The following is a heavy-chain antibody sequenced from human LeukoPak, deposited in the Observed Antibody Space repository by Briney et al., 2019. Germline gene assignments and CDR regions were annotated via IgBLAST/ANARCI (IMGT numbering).Heavy chain of an antibody. CDR3: ARHRLLSGYYFDY. CDR1: GGSISSYY. V-gene: IGHV4-59*08. Sequence: SETLSLTCTVSGGSISSYYWSWIRQPPGKGLEWIGYIYYSGSTNYNSSLKSRVTISVDTSKNQFSLKLSSVTAADTAVYYCARHRLLSGYYFDYWGQGTLVTVSS. J-gene: IGHJ4*02. CDR2: IYYSGST. D-gene: IGHD2-21*02.